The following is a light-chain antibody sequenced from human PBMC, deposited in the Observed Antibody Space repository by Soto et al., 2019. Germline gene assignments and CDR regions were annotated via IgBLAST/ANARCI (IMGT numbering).Light chain of an antibody. CDR2: AAS. J-gene: IGKJ5*01. V-gene: IGKV1-39*01. CDR1: QSISSY. Sequence: DIQMTQSPSSLSASVGDRVTITCRASQSISSYLNWYQQKPGKAPKLLIYAASSLQSGVPSRFSGSGSGTDFTLTISSLQPEDFATYYCQQLNTYPPSTFGHGTRLEI. CDR3: QQLNTYPPST.